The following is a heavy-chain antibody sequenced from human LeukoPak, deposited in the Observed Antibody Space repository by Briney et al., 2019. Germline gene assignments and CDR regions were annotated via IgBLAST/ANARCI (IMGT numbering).Heavy chain of an antibody. D-gene: IGHD2-21*02. Sequence: GASVKVSCKASGYTFTSYGISWVRQAPGQGLEWMGWISAYNGNTNYAQKLQGRVTMTTDTSTSTAYMELRSLRSEDTAVYYCARGRGICGGDCLNWFDPWGQGTLVTVSS. CDR3: ARGRGICGGDCLNWFDP. J-gene: IGHJ5*02. V-gene: IGHV1-18*01. CDR1: GYTFTSYG. CDR2: ISAYNGNT.